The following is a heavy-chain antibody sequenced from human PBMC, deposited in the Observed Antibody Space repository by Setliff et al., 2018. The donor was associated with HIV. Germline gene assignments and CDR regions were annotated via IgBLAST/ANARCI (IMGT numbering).Heavy chain of an antibody. CDR3: ASYRKAERWLQLGGNFDY. V-gene: IGHV4-4*09. CDR1: GGSFSDYY. Sequence: PSETLSLTCTVSGGSFSDYYRSWIRQPPGKGLEWIGYIYTSGSTNYNPSLKSRVTISVDTSKNQFSLKLRSVTAADTAVYYCASYRKAERWLQLGGNFDYWGQGTLVTVSS. CDR2: IYTSGST. D-gene: IGHD5-12*01. J-gene: IGHJ4*02.